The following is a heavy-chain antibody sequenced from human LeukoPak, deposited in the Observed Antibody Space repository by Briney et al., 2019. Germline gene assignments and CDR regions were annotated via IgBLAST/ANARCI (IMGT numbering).Heavy chain of an antibody. J-gene: IGHJ6*02. V-gene: IGHV3-66*01. CDR2: IYSGGST. CDR1: GFTFSSYS. Sequence: GGSLRLSCAASGFTFSSYSMNWVRQAPGKGLEWVSVIYSGGSTYYADSVKGRFTISRDNSKNTLYLQMNSLRAEDTAVYYCARDARPSDGMDVWGQGTTVTVSS. CDR3: ARDARPSDGMDV.